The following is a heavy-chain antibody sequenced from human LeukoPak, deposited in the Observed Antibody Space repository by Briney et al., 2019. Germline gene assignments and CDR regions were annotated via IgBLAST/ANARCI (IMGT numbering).Heavy chain of an antibody. V-gene: IGHV3-74*01. CDR3: ARGSGYSSGWIYGMDV. CDR2: INSDGSST. CDR1: GFTFSSYW. D-gene: IGHD6-19*01. J-gene: IGHJ6*02. Sequence: GGSLRLSCAASGFTFSSYWMHWVRQAPGKGLVWVSRINSDGSSTSYADSVKGRFTISRDNAKNTLYLQMNSLRAEDTAVYYCARGSGYSSGWIYGMDVWGQGTTVTVSS.